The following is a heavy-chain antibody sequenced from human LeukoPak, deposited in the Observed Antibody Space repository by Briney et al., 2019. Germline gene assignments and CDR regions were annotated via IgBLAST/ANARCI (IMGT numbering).Heavy chain of an antibody. Sequence: GASVKVSCKASGYTFTSYAMHWVRQAPGQRLEWMGWINAGNGNTKYSQKFQGRVTITRDTSASTAYMELSSLRSEDTAVYYCARVGTRTPYDILTGYYPLYYFDYWGQGTLVTVSS. CDR1: GYTFTSYA. J-gene: IGHJ4*02. V-gene: IGHV1-3*01. D-gene: IGHD3-9*01. CDR2: INAGNGNT. CDR3: ARVGTRTPYDILTGYYPLYYFDY.